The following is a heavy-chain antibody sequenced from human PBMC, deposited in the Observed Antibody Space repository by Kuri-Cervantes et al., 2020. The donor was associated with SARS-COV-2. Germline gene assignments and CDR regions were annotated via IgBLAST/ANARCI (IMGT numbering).Heavy chain of an antibody. J-gene: IGHJ6*02. CDR3: ARGRVYARRIYYNYYGMDV. Sequence: SETLSLTCAVYGGSFSGYYWSWIRQPPGKGLEWIGEINHSGSTNYNPSLKSRVTISVDTSKNQFSLKLSSVTAADTAVYYCARGRVYARRIYYNYYGMDVWGQGTTVTVSS. D-gene: IGHD3-16*01. V-gene: IGHV4-34*01. CDR2: INHSGST. CDR1: GGSFSGYY.